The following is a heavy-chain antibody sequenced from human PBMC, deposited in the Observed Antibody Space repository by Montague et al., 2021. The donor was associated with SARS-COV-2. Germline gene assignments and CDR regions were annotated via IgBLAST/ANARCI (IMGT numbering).Heavy chain of an antibody. CDR2: IYSSGST. D-gene: IGHD4-17*01. Sequence: TLSLTCTVPGGSIRSGSYDWSWIRQPAGKGLEWIGRIYSSGSTNYNPSLESRVTMSVDTSKNQFSLKVSSVTAADTAVYYCARDYGDYSYYYGLDVWGQGTTVTVSS. V-gene: IGHV4-61*02. CDR3: ARDYGDYSYYYGLDV. CDR1: GGSIRSGSYD. J-gene: IGHJ6*02.